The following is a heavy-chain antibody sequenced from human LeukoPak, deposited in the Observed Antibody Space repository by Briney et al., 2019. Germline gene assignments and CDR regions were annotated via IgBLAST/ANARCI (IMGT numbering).Heavy chain of an antibody. D-gene: IGHD2-21*01. J-gene: IGHJ4*02. CDR1: GFTFGAFG. CDR2: INWNGGTA. Sequence: GGSLRLSCAASGFTFGAFGMSWVRQAPGKGLEWVSGINWNGGTAAYADSVKGRSTISRDNAKNSLYLQMNSLRAEDTALYYCARENGCGGDCYYFDYWGQGTLVTVSS. CDR3: ARENGCGGDCYYFDY. V-gene: IGHV3-20*04.